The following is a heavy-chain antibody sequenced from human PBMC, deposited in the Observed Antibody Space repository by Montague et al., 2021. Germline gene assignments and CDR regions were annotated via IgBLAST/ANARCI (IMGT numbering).Heavy chain of an antibody. CDR3: ARLTFALGDTPEGFDS. D-gene: IGHD3-16*01. Sequence: SETLSLTCSVSGGSISRGPYYWAWLRPPPGKGLEWIATISYNGSPYSDSALKSRVTISVDTSKNQLSLSLTSVTATDTAVYYCARLTFALGDTPEGFDSWGQGTTVTASS. J-gene: IGHJ3*02. CDR2: ISYNGSP. CDR1: GGSISRGPYY. V-gene: IGHV4-39*01.